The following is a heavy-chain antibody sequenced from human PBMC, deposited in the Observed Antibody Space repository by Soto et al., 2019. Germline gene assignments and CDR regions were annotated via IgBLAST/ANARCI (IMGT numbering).Heavy chain of an antibody. D-gene: IGHD2-2*03. J-gene: IGHJ3*02. Sequence: GGSLRLSCAASGFTFSSYGMHWVRQAPGKGLEWVAVIWYDGSNKYYADSVKGRFTISRDNSKNTLYLQMNSLRAEDTAVYYCARDYMDIVVVPAASTHNAFDIWGQGTMVTVS. CDR3: ARDYMDIVVVPAASTHNAFDI. CDR2: IWYDGSNK. V-gene: IGHV3-33*01. CDR1: GFTFSSYG.